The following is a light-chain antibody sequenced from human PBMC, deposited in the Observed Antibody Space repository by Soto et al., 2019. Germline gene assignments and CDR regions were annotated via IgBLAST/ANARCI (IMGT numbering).Light chain of an antibody. CDR1: SSDVGSYNL. Sequence: QSALTQPASVSGSPGQSITISCTGTSSDVGSYNLVSWYQQHPGKAPKLMIYEGSKRPSGVSNRFSGSKSGNTASLTISGLQAEDEADYYCCSYAGRSTPLYVFGTGTKLTVL. CDR3: CSYAGRSTPLYV. CDR2: EGS. V-gene: IGLV2-23*01. J-gene: IGLJ1*01.